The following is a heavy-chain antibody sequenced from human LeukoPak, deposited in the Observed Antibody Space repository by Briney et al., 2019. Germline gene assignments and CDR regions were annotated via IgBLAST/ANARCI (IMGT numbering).Heavy chain of an antibody. CDR1: GFTFSSYA. D-gene: IGHD6-13*01. CDR3: ARAPPYSSSWTVYFDL. V-gene: IGHV3-64*01. Sequence: GGSLRLSCAASGFTFSSYAMRWVRQAPGKGLEYVSAISSNGGSTYYANSVKGRSTISRDNSKNTLYLQMGSLRAEDMAVYYCARAPPYSSSWTVYFDLWGRGTLVTVSS. J-gene: IGHJ2*01. CDR2: ISSNGGST.